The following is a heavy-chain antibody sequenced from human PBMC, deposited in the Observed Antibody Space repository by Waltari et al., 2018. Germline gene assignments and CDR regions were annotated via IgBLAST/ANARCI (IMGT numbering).Heavy chain of an antibody. CDR3: ARHPAMTIMLWYFDL. J-gene: IGHJ2*01. V-gene: IGHV4-39*01. CDR1: GGSISSSSYY. D-gene: IGHD2-8*01. Sequence: QLQLQESGPGLVKPSETLSLTCTVSGGSISSSSYYWGWIRQPPGKGREWIGSIYYSGSTYDNPSRKRRVTISVDTSKNQFSLKLSSVTAADTAVYYCARHPAMTIMLWYFDLWGRGTLVTVSS. CDR2: IYYSGST.